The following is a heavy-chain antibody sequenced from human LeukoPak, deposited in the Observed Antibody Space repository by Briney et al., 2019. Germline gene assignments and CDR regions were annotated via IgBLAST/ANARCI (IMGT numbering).Heavy chain of an antibody. Sequence: SETLSLTCAVYGGSFSGYYWSWIRQPPGKGLEWIGEINHSGSTNYNPSLKSRVTISVDTSKNQFSLKLSSVTAADTAVYYCAREYSSSSDFDYWGQGTLVTVSS. CDR3: AREYSSSSDFDY. CDR1: GGSFSGYY. CDR2: INHSGST. J-gene: IGHJ4*02. D-gene: IGHD6-6*01. V-gene: IGHV4-34*01.